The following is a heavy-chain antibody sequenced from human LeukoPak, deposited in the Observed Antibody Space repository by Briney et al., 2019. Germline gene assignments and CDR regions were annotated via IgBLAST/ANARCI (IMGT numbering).Heavy chain of an antibody. Sequence: GGSLRLSCAASGFTFSSYSMNWVRQAPGKGLEWVSCISSSSSTIYYADSVKGRFTISRDNAKNSLYLQMNSLRAEDTAVYYCARAHCSSTSCYPGPSDYWGQGTLVTVSS. CDR1: GFTFSSYS. CDR2: ISSSSSTI. D-gene: IGHD2-2*01. V-gene: IGHV3-48*01. J-gene: IGHJ4*02. CDR3: ARAHCSSTSCYPGPSDY.